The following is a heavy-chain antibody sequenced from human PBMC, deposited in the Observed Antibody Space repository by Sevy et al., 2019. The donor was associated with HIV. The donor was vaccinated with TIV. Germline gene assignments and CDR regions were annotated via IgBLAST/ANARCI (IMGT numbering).Heavy chain of an antibody. V-gene: IGHV3-30*02. D-gene: IGHD3-9*01. Sequence: GGSLRLSCAASGFTFSSYGMHWVRRAPGKGLEWVAFIRYDGSNKYYADSVKGRFTISRDNSKNTLYLQMNSLRAEDTAVYYCAKDYFDGLYGMDVWGQGTTVTVSS. CDR2: IRYDGSNK. J-gene: IGHJ6*02. CDR1: GFTFSSYG. CDR3: AKDYFDGLYGMDV.